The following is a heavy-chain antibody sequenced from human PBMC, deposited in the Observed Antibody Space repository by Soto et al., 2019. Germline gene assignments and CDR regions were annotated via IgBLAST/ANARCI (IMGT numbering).Heavy chain of an antibody. CDR1: GYTFASYG. V-gene: IGHV1-18*01. CDR2: ISAYSGTT. CDR3: ARDGECCGNDAPHTWAY. D-gene: IGHD3-10*01. J-gene: IGHJ4*02. Sequence: QVQLVQSGAEVKTPGASVKVSCKASGYTFASYGISWVRQAPGQGLEGMGWISAYSGTTKYAQKFEGRVIMTTDTATSTDYMELRSLRSDETAVYYCARDGECCGNDAPHTWAYWGQGTLVTVSS.